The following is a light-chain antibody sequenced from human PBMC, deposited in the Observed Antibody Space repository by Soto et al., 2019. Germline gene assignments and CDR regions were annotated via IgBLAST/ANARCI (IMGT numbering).Light chain of an antibody. CDR1: SSNIGAGYD. Sequence: QSVLTQPPSVSGAPGQRVTISCTESSSNIGAGYDVHWYQQLPGTAPKLLIYGNSNRPSGVPDRFSGSKSGTSASLAITGLQAEDEADYYCQSCDSSLSVYVFGTGTKLTVL. V-gene: IGLV1-40*01. J-gene: IGLJ1*01. CDR3: QSCDSSLSVYV. CDR2: GNS.